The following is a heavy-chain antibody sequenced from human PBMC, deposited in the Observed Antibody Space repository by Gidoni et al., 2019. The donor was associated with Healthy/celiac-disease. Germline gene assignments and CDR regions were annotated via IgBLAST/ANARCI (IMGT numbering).Heavy chain of an antibody. Sequence: QVQLVQSGAEVKKPGSSVKVSMCVPDQDTAIRVFATPPSFASIFGTANYAQKFQGRVTITADESTSTAYMELSSLRSEDTAVYYCARVYDSSGYRFDYWGQGTLVTVSS. CDR2: FGTA. CDR3: ARVYDSSGYRFDY. CDR1: VPDQDTA. J-gene: IGHJ4*02. V-gene: IGHV1-69*12. D-gene: IGHD3-22*01.